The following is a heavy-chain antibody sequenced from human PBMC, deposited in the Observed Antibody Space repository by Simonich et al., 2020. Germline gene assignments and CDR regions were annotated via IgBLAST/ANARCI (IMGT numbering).Heavy chain of an antibody. CDR1: GYSISSGYY. J-gene: IGHJ6*02. D-gene: IGHD6-13*01. CDR3: ARVGYSNYYYYGMDV. V-gene: IGHV4-38-2*01. Sequence: QVQLQESGPGLVKPSETLSLTCAVSGYSISSGYYWGWIRQPPGKGLEWIGSIYHSGSPYYTPSLKSRVTLSVDTSKNQFSLKLSSVTAADTAVYYCARVGYSNYYYYGMDVWGQGTTVTVSS. CDR2: IYHSGSP.